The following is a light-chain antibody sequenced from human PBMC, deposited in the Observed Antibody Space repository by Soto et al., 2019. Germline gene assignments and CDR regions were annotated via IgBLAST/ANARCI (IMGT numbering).Light chain of an antibody. CDR3: TSYRGSGIFEV. V-gene: IGLV2-14*01. CDR1: SSDIGVYNY. Sequence: QSALTQPASVSGSPGQSITISCTGTSSDIGVYNYVSWYQQHPGKAPKLMICDVTKRPSGVSNRFSGSKSGNTASLTISGLQAEDEADYYCTSYRGSGIFEVFGGGTKLTVL. J-gene: IGLJ2*01. CDR2: DVT.